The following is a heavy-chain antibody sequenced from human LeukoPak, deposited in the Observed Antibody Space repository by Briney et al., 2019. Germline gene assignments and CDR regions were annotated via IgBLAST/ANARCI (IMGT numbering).Heavy chain of an antibody. Sequence: SETLSLTCTVSGGSISSSSYYWGWIRQPPGKGLAWIGSIYYSGSTYYNPSLKSRVTISVDTSKNQFSLKLSSVTAADTAVYYCARLDPYDSSGYYGDYFDYWGPGTLVTVSS. J-gene: IGHJ4*02. CDR3: ARLDPYDSSGYYGDYFDY. CDR1: GGSISSSSYY. D-gene: IGHD3-22*01. CDR2: IYYSGST. V-gene: IGHV4-39*01.